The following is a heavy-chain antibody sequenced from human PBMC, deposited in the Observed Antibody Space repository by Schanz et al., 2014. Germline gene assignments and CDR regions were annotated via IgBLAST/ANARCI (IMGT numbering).Heavy chain of an antibody. D-gene: IGHD3-16*01. V-gene: IGHV1-2*06. CDR1: GYTFTGYF. CDR2: IHPNSGGT. CDR3: AKDRMGASYYFDY. Sequence: QVQLVQSGAEVKKPGASVKVSCKASGYTFTGYFIHWVRQAPGQGLEWMGRIHPNSGGTIFAQKFQGRVSMTRDTSLSTAYMELSSLRSDDTAVYYCAKDRMGASYYFDYWSQGTLVAVST. J-gene: IGHJ4*02.